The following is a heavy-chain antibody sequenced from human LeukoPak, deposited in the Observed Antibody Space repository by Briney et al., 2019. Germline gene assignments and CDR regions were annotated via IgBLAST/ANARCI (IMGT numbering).Heavy chain of an antibody. J-gene: IGHJ4*02. CDR3: ARGQPWYSSGWYYFDY. V-gene: IGHV3-53*04. Sequence: GGSLRLSCAASGFTVSSNYMSWVRQAPGKGLEGVSVIYSGGSTYYANSVKGRFTISRHNSKNTLYLQMNSLRAEDTAVYYCARGQPWYSSGWYYFDYWGQGTLVTVSS. CDR1: GFTVSSNY. CDR2: IYSGGST. D-gene: IGHD6-19*01.